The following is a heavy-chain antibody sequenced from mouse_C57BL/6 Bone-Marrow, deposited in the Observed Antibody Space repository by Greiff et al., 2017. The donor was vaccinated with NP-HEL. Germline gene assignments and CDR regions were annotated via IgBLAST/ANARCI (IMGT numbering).Heavy chain of an antibody. CDR3: ARDYYYGRFAY. Sequence: QVTLKESGPGILQSSQTLSLTCSFSGFSLSTSGMGVSWIRQPSGKGLEWLAHIYWDDYKRYNPSLKSRLTISKGTSRNQVFLKITSVDTADTATNYCARDYYYGRFAYWGQGTLVTVSA. CDR1: GFSLSTSGMG. CDR2: IYWDDYK. J-gene: IGHJ3*01. V-gene: IGHV8-12*01. D-gene: IGHD1-1*01.